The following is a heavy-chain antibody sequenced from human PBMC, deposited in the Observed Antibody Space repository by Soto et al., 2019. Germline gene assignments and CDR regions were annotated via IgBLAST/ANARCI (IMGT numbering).Heavy chain of an antibody. D-gene: IGHD3-16*01. J-gene: IGHJ4*02. CDR1: GFTFSSYW. CDR2: INSDGSST. Sequence: GGSLRLSCAASGFTFSSYWMHWVRQAPGKGLVWVSRINSDGSSTIYADSVKGRFTISRDNAKNTLYLQMNSLRAEDTAVYYCARDDIRGGDKIDYWGQGTLVTVSS. V-gene: IGHV3-74*01. CDR3: ARDDIRGGDKIDY.